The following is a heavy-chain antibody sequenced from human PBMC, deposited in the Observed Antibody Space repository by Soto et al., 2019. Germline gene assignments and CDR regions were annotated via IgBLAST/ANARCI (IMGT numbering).Heavy chain of an antibody. CDR1: GGSISSGGYY. Sequence: SETLSLTCTVSGGSISSGGYYWSWIRQHPGKGLEWIGYIYYSGSTYYNPSLKSRVTISVDTSKNQFSLKLSSVTAADTAVYYCARLGGRGVYYYDSSASPPYFDYWGQGTLVTVSS. D-gene: IGHD3-22*01. V-gene: IGHV4-31*03. CDR3: ARLGGRGVYYYDSSASPPYFDY. J-gene: IGHJ4*02. CDR2: IYYSGST.